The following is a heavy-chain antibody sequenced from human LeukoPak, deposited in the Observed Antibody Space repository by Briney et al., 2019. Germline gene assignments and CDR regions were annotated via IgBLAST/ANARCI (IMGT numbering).Heavy chain of an antibody. CDR1: GGTFSSYA. CDR3: ARSDSGYDFLSESGRAFDI. J-gene: IGHJ3*02. D-gene: IGHD5-12*01. Sequence: GASVKVSCKASGGTFSSYAISWVRQAPGQGLEWMGGIIPIFGTANYAQKFQGRVTITADKSTSTVYMELSSLRSEDTAVYYCARSDSGYDFLSESGRAFDIWGQGTMVTVSS. V-gene: IGHV1-69*06. CDR2: IIPIFGTA.